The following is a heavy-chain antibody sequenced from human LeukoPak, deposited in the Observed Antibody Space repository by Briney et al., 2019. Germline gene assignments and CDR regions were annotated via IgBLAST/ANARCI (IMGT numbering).Heavy chain of an antibody. Sequence: SQTLSLTCAISGDSVSSNSAAWNWIRQSPSRGLEWLGRTYYRSKWYNDYAVSVKSRVTINPDTSKNQFSLQLNSVTPEDTAVYYCARGAWSSSWSGDDAFDIWGQGTMVTVSS. CDR3: ARGAWSSSWSGDDAFDI. CDR2: TYYRSKWYN. J-gene: IGHJ3*02. V-gene: IGHV6-1*01. CDR1: GDSVSSNSAA. D-gene: IGHD6-13*01.